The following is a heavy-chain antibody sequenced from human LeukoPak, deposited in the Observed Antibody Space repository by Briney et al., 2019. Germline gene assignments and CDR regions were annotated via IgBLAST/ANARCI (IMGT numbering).Heavy chain of an antibody. CDR2: ISSSSSYI. CDR3: TTEMDTAMNAFDI. CDR1: GFTFSSYS. J-gene: IGHJ3*02. D-gene: IGHD5-18*01. V-gene: IGHV3-21*03. Sequence: GGSLRLSCAASGFTFSSYSMNWVRQAPGKGLEWVSSISSSSSYIYYADSVKGRFTISRDNAKNSLYLQMNSLKTEDTAVYYCTTEMDTAMNAFDIWGQGTMVTVSS.